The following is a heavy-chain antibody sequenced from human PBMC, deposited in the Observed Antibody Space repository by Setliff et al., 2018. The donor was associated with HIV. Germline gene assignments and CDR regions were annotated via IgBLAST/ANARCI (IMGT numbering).Heavy chain of an antibody. V-gene: IGHV4-28*01. D-gene: IGHD2-21*02. Sequence: SETLSLTCAVSGSSISSSYRWGWIRQSPGKGLEWIGNIYNSGSTYYNPSLKSRVTMSVDTSKNQFSLKLSSVTAADTAVYYCARQADCGGDCVLGYWGQGTLVTVSS. CDR2: IYNSGST. CDR1: GSSISSSYR. J-gene: IGHJ4*02. CDR3: ARQADCGGDCVLGY.